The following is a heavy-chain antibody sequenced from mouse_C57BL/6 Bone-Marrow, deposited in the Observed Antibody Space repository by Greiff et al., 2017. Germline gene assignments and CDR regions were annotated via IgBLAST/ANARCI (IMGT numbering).Heavy chain of an antibody. V-gene: IGHV1-81*01. D-gene: IGHD1-2*01. CDR3: ARSSLLRKDY. J-gene: IGHJ2*01. CDR2: IYPRSGNT. CDR1: GYTFTSYG. Sequence: VQLQQSGAELARPGASVKLSCKASGYTFTSYGISWVKQRTGQGLEWIGEIYPRSGNTYYNEKFTGKATLTVDTSSSTAYMQLSSLTSEDSAVYYCARSSLLRKDYWGQGTTLTVSS.